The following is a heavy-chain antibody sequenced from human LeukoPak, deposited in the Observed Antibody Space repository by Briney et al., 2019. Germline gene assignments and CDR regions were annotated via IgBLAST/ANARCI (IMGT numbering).Heavy chain of an antibody. Sequence: AGGSLRLSCAASGFTFGSYAMSWVRQAPGKGLERIGEINHSGSTNYNPSLKSRVTISVDTSKNQFSLKLSSVTAADMAVYYCARDRHGIVGATPGYCFDYWGQGTLVTVSS. D-gene: IGHD1-26*01. J-gene: IGHJ4*02. CDR1: GFTFGSYA. CDR2: INHSGST. V-gene: IGHV4-34*01. CDR3: ARDRHGIVGATPGYCFDY.